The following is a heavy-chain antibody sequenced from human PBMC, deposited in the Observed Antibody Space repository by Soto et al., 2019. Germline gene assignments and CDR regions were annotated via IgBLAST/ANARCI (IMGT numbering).Heavy chain of an antibody. V-gene: IGHV3-66*01. CDR3: ARDPTIAASGGYYYYYYGMDV. CDR1: GFTVSSNY. D-gene: IGHD6-13*01. Sequence: EVQLVESGGGLVQPGGSLRLSCAASGFTVSSNYMSWVRQAPGKGLEWVSVIYSGGSTYYADSVKGRFTISRDNSKNTRYLQMNSLRAEDTAVYYCARDPTIAASGGYYYYYYGMDVWGQGTTVTVSS. J-gene: IGHJ6*02. CDR2: IYSGGST.